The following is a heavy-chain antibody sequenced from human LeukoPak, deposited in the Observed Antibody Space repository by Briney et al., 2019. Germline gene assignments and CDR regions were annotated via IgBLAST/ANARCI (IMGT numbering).Heavy chain of an antibody. J-gene: IGHJ4*02. CDR3: AKAVSSGTGTYYFDY. Sequence: HPGRPLRLSCAASGFTFDDYAMHWVRQAPGKGLEWVSGISWNSATIDYADSVKGRFSISRDNSKNYLYLQMNSLRAEDTAFYYCAKAVSSGTGTYYFDYWGQGTLVTVSS. V-gene: IGHV3-9*01. CDR1: GFTFDDYA. CDR2: ISWNSATI. D-gene: IGHD6-19*01.